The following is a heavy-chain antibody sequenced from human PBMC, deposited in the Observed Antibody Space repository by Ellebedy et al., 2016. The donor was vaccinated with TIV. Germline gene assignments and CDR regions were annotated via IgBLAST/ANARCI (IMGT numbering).Heavy chain of an antibody. Sequence: MPSETLSLTCTVSGGSISSGGYYWSWIRQHPGKGLEWIGYIYYSGSTYYNPSLTSRVTIAVDTSKNQFSLKLSSVTAADTAVYYCARAHGGGSPLDVWGQGTTVTVSS. CDR2: IYYSGST. V-gene: IGHV4-31*03. CDR1: GGSISSGGYY. J-gene: IGHJ6*02. CDR3: ARAHGGGSPLDV. D-gene: IGHD2-15*01.